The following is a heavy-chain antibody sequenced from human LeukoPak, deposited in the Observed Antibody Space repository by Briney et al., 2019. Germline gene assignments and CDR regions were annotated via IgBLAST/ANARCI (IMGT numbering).Heavy chain of an antibody. V-gene: IGHV3-30-3*01. CDR2: ISYDGSNK. CDR1: GFTFSSYA. Sequence: GGSLRLSCAASGFTFSSYAMHWVRQASGKGLEWVAVISYDGSNKYYADSVKGRFTISRDNSKNTLYLQMNSLRAEDTAVYYCARTLYTVYYYYGMDVWGQGTTVTVSS. J-gene: IGHJ6*02. D-gene: IGHD4-11*01. CDR3: ARTLYTVYYYYGMDV.